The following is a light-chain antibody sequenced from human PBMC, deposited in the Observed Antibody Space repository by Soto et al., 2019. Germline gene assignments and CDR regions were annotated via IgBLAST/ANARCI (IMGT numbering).Light chain of an antibody. CDR3: TSYAGSNIWV. CDR1: SSDVGAYKY. V-gene: IGLV2-8*01. Sequence: QSALTQPPSASGSPGQSVTISCTGTSSDVGAYKYVSWYQQYPGKAPKLMIYEVNKRPSGVPDRFSGSKSGNTASLTVSGLQPEDEADDHCTSYAGSNIWVFGGGTKLTVL. J-gene: IGLJ3*02. CDR2: EVN.